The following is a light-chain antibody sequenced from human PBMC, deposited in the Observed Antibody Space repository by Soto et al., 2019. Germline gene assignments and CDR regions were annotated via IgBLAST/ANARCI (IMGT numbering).Light chain of an antibody. CDR1: SSDVGGYNY. CDR2: DVS. J-gene: IGLJ2*01. CDR3: CSYAGSYHVV. Sequence: QAVVTQPRSVSGSPGQSVTISCTGTSSDVGGYNYVSWYQQHPGKAPKLMIYDVSERPSGVPDRFSGSKSGNTASLTISGLQAEDEADFYCCSYAGSYHVVFGGGTKLTVL. V-gene: IGLV2-11*01.